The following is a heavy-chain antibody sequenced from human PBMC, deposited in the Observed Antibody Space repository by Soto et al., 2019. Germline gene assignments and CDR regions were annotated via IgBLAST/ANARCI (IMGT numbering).Heavy chain of an antibody. Sequence: QVQLQESGTGLVKPSQTLSLTCTVSGGSISTGGYYWSWIRQHPGKGLEWIGYINNSATTYYNPSLKSRVTISVDTSKNQFSLKLSSVTVADTAVYYCARDPAPWGQGALVTVSS. J-gene: IGHJ5*02. CDR2: INNSATT. CDR1: GGSISTGGYY. V-gene: IGHV4-31*03. CDR3: ARDPAP.